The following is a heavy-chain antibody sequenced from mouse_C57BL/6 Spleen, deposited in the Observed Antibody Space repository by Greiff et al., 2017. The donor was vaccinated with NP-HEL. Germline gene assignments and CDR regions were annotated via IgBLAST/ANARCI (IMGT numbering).Heavy chain of an antibody. CDR2: ISDGGSYT. V-gene: IGHV5-4*01. J-gene: IGHJ4*01. CDR1: GFTFSSYA. CDR3: ARDIYDGYSYYAMDY. Sequence: EVKLMESGGGLVKPGGSLQLSCAASGFTFSSYAMSWVRQTPEKRLEWVATISDGGSYTYYPDNVKGRFTISRDNAKNNLYLQMSHLKSEDTAMYYCARDIYDGYSYYAMDYWGQGTSVTVSS. D-gene: IGHD2-3*01.